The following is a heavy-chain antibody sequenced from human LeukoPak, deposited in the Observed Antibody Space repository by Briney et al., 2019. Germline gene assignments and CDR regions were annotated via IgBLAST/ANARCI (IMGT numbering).Heavy chain of an antibody. D-gene: IGHD3-10*01. CDR2: IYTSGST. Sequence: PSETLSLTCTVSGGSISSYYWSWIRQPAGKGLEWIGRIYTSGSTNYNPSLKSRVTMSVDTSKNQFSLKLSSVTAADTAVYYCVRDLYYYGSGSYLFDYWGQGTLVTVSS. CDR1: GGSISSYY. J-gene: IGHJ4*02. V-gene: IGHV4-4*07. CDR3: VRDLYYYGSGSYLFDY.